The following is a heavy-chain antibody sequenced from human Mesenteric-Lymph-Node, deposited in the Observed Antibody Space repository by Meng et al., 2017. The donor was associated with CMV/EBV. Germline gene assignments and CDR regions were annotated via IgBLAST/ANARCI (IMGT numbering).Heavy chain of an antibody. V-gene: IGHV3-9*01. CDR2: ISWNGASI. D-gene: IGHD3-3*01. Sequence: SLKISCAASGFTFDNYAMHWVRQGPGKGLEWVSSISWNGASIGYADSAKGRFTISRDNAKNSLYLQMNSLRAEDTAVYYCARDKGYDFWSGYYYYYGMDVWGQGTTVTVSS. J-gene: IGHJ6*02. CDR1: GFTFDNYA. CDR3: ARDKGYDFWSGYYYYYGMDV.